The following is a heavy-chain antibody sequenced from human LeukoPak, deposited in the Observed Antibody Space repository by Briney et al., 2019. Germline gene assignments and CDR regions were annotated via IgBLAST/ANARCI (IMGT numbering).Heavy chain of an antibody. CDR3: AKXXXXXDDY. Sequence: GGSLRLSCAASGFTFSSYAMTWVRQAPGKGLEWVSEISGSGASTYYADSVKGRFTIPRDNSKNTLYLQMNSLRADDTAVFYCAKXXXXXDDYWGQGXLVTVS. J-gene: IGHJ4*02. CDR1: GFTFSSYA. CDR2: ISGSGAST. V-gene: IGHV3-23*01.